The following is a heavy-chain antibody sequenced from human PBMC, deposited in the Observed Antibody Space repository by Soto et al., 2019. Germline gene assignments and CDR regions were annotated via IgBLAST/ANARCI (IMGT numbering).Heavy chain of an antibody. J-gene: IGHJ4*02. Sequence: GGSLRLPCAASGFTFSSYSMNWVRQAPGKGLEWVSSISSSSSYIYYADSVKGRFTISRDNAKNSLYLQMNSLRAEDTAVYYCASDPGDSSGYWYYFDYWGQGTLVTVSS. V-gene: IGHV3-21*01. CDR1: GFTFSSYS. D-gene: IGHD3-22*01. CDR2: ISSSSSYI. CDR3: ASDPGDSSGYWYYFDY.